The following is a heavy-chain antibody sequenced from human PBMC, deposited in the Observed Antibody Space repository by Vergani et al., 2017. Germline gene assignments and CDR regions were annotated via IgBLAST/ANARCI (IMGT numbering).Heavy chain of an antibody. Sequence: QVQLQQWGAGLLKPSETLSLTCAVYGGSFSGYYWSWIRQPPGKGLEWIGEFNHSGSTNYNPSLKSRVTISVDTSKNQFSLKLSSVTAADTAVYYCARGPPYAIFGGVIGNFDYWGQGTLVTVSS. D-gene: IGHD3-16*02. CDR2: FNHSGST. J-gene: IGHJ4*02. CDR3: ARGPPYAIFGGVIGNFDY. V-gene: IGHV4-34*01. CDR1: GGSFSGYY.